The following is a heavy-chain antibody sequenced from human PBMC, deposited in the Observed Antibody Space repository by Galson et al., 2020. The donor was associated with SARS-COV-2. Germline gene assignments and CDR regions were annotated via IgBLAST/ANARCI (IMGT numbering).Heavy chain of an antibody. D-gene: IGHD2-21*01. CDR1: GFTFSDYA. Sequence: GGSLRLSCAASGFTFSDYAMNWVRQAPGKGPEWVSIIGTDGDDTKYADSMKGRFMISRDNSKNTLYLQMDSLRAEDTAIYYCAKGRGEVCAGDCSSRVLDFWGQGIQVTVSS. V-gene: IGHV3-23*01. CDR3: AKGRGEVCAGDCSSRVLDF. CDR2: IGTDGDDT. J-gene: IGHJ4*02.